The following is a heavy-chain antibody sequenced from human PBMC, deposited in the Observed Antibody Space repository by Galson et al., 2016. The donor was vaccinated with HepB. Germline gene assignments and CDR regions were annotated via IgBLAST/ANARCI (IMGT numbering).Heavy chain of an antibody. J-gene: IGHJ4*02. V-gene: IGHV1-69*13. CDR2: IIPIFSTP. CDR1: GGTFSRYA. Sequence: SVKVSCKASGGTFSRYAISWVRQAPGQGLEWMGGIIPIFSTPNYAQKFQGRVTITADESTSTAYMELSSLRSEDTAVYYCARAETYYYDSRGYYHFDYWGQGTLVTVSS. CDR3: ARAETYYYDSRGYYHFDY. D-gene: IGHD3-22*01.